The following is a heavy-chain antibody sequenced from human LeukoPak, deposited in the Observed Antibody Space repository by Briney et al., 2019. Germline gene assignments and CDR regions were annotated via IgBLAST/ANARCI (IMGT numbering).Heavy chain of an antibody. CDR1: GFNFDDFA. D-gene: IGHD1-26*01. CDR3: VRSRAASLGYFDF. Sequence: PGGSLRLSCAVSGFNFDDFALHWVRQVPGKGLEWVAFSSWIEGHTDYLDSVKGRFTISRDNSKNSLTLQMNSLRAEDSALYYCVRSRAASLGYFDFRGQGTLVTVFS. CDR2: SSWIEGHT. J-gene: IGHJ4*02. V-gene: IGHV3-43D*03.